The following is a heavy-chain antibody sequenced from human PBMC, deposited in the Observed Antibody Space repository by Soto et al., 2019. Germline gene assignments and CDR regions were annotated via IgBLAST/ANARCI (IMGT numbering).Heavy chain of an antibody. J-gene: IGHJ4*02. V-gene: IGHV3-23*01. CDR2: ISGSGGST. Sequence: GGSLRLSCAASGFTFSSYAMSWVRQAPGKGLEWVSAISGSGGSTYYADSVKGRFTISRDNSKNTLYLQMNSLRAEDTAVYYCATATLEWELPFDYWGQGTLVTVSS. CDR1: GFTFSSYA. CDR3: ATATLEWELPFDY. D-gene: IGHD1-26*01.